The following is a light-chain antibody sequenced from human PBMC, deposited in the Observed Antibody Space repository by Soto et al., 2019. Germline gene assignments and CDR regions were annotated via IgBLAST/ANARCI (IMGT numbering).Light chain of an antibody. CDR3: QQYNNWPPWT. V-gene: IGKV3-15*01. J-gene: IGKJ1*01. CDR1: QSVSSN. CDR2: GAS. Sequence: EIVMTQSPATLSVSPGERATLSCRASQSVSSNLAWYQQKPGQAPRLLICGASTRPTGIPARFSGSGSGTEFTLTISSLQSEDFAVYCCQQYNNWPPWTFGQGTKVEIK.